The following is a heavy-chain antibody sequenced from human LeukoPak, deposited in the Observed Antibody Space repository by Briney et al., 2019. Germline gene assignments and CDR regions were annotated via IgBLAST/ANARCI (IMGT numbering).Heavy chain of an antibody. CDR2: VYYSGNT. CDR3: ARDLTIFGIYYFDY. J-gene: IGHJ4*02. Sequence: SETLSLTCTVSGGSISGFYWNWIRQPPGKGLEWIGYVYYSGNTNYNPSLKSRVTMSVDTSKNQFSLKLSSVTAADTAVYYCARDLTIFGIYYFDYWGQGTLVTVSS. D-gene: IGHD3-3*01. CDR1: GGSISGFY. V-gene: IGHV4-59*12.